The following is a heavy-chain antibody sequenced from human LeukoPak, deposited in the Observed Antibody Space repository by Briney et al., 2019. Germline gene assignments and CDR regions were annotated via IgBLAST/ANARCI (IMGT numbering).Heavy chain of an antibody. CDR1: GFTFDDYA. CDR2: ISWNRGSI. V-gene: IGHV3-9*01. CDR3: AKENYDRGMDV. D-gene: IGHD1-7*01. J-gene: IGHJ6*02. Sequence: GGSLRLSCAASGFTFDDYAMHWVRQAPGKGLEWVSGISWNRGSIAYADSVKGRFTISRDNAKNSLFLQMNSLRGEDTAFYYCAKENYDRGMDVWGQGTTVTVSS.